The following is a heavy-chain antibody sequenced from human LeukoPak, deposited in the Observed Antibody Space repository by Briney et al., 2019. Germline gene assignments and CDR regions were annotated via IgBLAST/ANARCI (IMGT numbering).Heavy chain of an antibody. CDR2: INPNSGGT. J-gene: IGHJ3*02. CDR3: ARGIAAAGTVDGAFDI. Sequence: GASVKVSCKASGYTFTGYYMHWVRQASGQGLEWMGRINPNSGGTNYAQKFQGRVTMTRDTSISTAYMEPSRLRSDDTALYYCARGIAAAGTVDGAFDIWGQGTMVTVSS. CDR1: GYTFTGYY. D-gene: IGHD6-13*01. V-gene: IGHV1-2*06.